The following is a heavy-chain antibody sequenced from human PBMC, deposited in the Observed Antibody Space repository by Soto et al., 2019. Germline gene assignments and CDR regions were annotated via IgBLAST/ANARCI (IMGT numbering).Heavy chain of an antibody. CDR3: ARGSYCSGGTCYFDY. J-gene: IGHJ4*02. CDR1: GYSVTGYY. Sequence: ASVKVSCKASGYSVTGYYMHCVRQAPGQVLEWMGWINPNSGGTNYAQKFQGRVTMTRDTSISTAYMELSRLRSDDTALYYCARGSYCSGGTCYFDYWGQGTLVTVS. D-gene: IGHD2-15*01. CDR2: INPNSGGT. V-gene: IGHV1-2*02.